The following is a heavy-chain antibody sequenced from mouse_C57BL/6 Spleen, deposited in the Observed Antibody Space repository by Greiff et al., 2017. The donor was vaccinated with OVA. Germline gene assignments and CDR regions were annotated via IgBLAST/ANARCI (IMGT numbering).Heavy chain of an antibody. CDR1: GYTFTSYW. Sequence: QVQLQQPGAELVKPGASVKMSCKASGYTFTSYWITWVKQRPGQGLEWIGDIYPGSGSTNYNEKFKSKATLTVDTSYSTAYMQPSSLTSEDSAVYYCTRIYYGSRYYFDYWGQGTTLTVSS. CDR3: TRIYYGSRYYFDY. V-gene: IGHV1-55*01. D-gene: IGHD1-1*01. J-gene: IGHJ2*01. CDR2: IYPGSGST.